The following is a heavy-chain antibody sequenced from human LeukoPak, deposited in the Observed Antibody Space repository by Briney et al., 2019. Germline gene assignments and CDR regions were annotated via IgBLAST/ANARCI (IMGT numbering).Heavy chain of an antibody. D-gene: IGHD1-1*01. CDR1: GITLSNYG. J-gene: IGHJ4*02. Sequence: GGSLRLSCAVSGITLSNYGMSWVRQAPGKGLEWVAGISGSGGSTNYADSVKGRFTISRDNRKNTLFLQMNSLRAEDTAVYYCARDSAVGRPGFWGQGTLVTVSS. CDR3: ARDSAVGRPGF. CDR2: ISGSGGST. V-gene: IGHV3-23*01.